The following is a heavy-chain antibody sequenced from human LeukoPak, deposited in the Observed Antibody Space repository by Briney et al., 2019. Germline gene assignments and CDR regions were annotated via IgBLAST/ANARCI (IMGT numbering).Heavy chain of an antibody. CDR2: IYHSGST. D-gene: IGHD3-3*01. V-gene: IGHV4-38-2*02. J-gene: IGHJ6*03. CDR1: GYSISSGYY. Sequence: SETLSLTCTVSGYSISSGYYWGWIRQPPGKGLEWIGSIYHSGSTYYNPSLKSRVTISVDTSKNQFSLKLSSVTAADTAVYYCARAGDLGISGVVRRYYYYYMDVWGKGTTVTVSS. CDR3: ARAGDLGISGVVRRYYYYYMDV.